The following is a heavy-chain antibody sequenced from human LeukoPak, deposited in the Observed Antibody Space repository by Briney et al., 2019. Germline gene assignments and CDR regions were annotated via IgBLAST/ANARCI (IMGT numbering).Heavy chain of an antibody. CDR2: IYSSGDA. D-gene: IGHD3-10*01. CDR1: GFPVSSKY. V-gene: IGHV3-53*01. J-gene: IGHJ4*02. CDR3: ATGYYFGSGSYGYLDY. Sequence: PGGSLRPSFAAPGFPVSSKYMSWVRKTPGKGLQWFALIYSSGDAYTPDSVKGRFTISRDDSENTLYLQMDSLRAEDTAVYYCATGYYFGSGSYGYLDYWGQGTLVTVSS.